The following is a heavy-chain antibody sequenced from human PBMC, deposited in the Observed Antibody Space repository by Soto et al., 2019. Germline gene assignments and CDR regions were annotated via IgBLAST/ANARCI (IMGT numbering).Heavy chain of an antibody. J-gene: IGHJ6*02. CDR1: GFTFSNAW. CDR3: TTENGYNKPSYYYYGMDV. D-gene: IGHD5-12*01. Sequence: GGSLRLSCAASGFTFSNAWMNWVRQAPGKGLEWVGRIKSKTDGGTTDYAAPVKGRFTISRDDSKNTLYLQMNSLKTEDTAVYYCTTENGYNKPSYYYYGMDVWGQGTTVTVSS. CDR2: IKSKTDGGTT. V-gene: IGHV3-15*07.